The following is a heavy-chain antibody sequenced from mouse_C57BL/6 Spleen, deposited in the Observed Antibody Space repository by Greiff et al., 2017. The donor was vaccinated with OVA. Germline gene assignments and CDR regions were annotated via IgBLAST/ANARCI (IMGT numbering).Heavy chain of an antibody. Sequence: EVKLQESRPGLVKPSQSLSLTCSVTGYSITSGYYWNWIRQFPGNKLEWMGYISYDGSNNYNPSLKNRISITRDTSKNQFFLKLNSVTTEDTATYYCARDDNYYSNYVAAYWGQGTLVTVSA. V-gene: IGHV3-6*01. D-gene: IGHD2-5*01. CDR2: ISYDGSN. CDR1: GYSITSGYY. J-gene: IGHJ3*01. CDR3: ARDDNYYSNYVAAY.